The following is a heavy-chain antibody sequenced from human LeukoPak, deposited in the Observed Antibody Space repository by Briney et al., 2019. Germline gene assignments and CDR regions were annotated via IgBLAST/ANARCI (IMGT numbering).Heavy chain of an antibody. D-gene: IGHD3-3*01. CDR3: ARVRFGVVNDAFDI. J-gene: IGHJ3*02. CDR1: GGSISSYY. CDR2: IYYSGST. V-gene: IGHV4-59*12. Sequence: NPSETLSLTCTVSGGSISSYYWSWIRQPPGKGLEWIGYIYYSGSTNYNPSLKSRVTISVDTSKNQFSLKLSSVTAADTAVYYCARVRFGVVNDAFDIWGQGTMVTVSS.